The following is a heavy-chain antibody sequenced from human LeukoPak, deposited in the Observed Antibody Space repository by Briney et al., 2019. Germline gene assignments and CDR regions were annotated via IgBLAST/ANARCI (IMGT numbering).Heavy chain of an antibody. CDR2: IYYSGNT. V-gene: IGHV4-39*01. CDR1: GGSISSSSYY. D-gene: IGHD1-26*01. J-gene: IGHJ5*02. Sequence: SETLSLTCTVSGGSISSSSYYWGWIRQPPGKGLEWVGSIYYSGNTYFNTALKSRGSISTDTPRNQFSLKLSSVTAADTAVYYCARHLKIRGSYELDPWGQGTLVTVSS. CDR3: ARHLKIRGSYELDP.